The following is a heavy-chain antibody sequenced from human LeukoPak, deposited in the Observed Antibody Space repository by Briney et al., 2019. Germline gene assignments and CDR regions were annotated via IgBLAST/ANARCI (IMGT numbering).Heavy chain of an antibody. CDR2: INHSGST. CDR3: ARGGGYVDY. Sequence: SETLSLTCTVSGGSISSYYWSWIRQPPGKGLEWIGEINHSGSTNYNPSLKSRVTISVDTSKNQFSLKLSSVTAADTAVYYCARGGGYVDYCGQGTLVTVSS. CDR1: GGSISSYY. D-gene: IGHD2-15*01. J-gene: IGHJ4*02. V-gene: IGHV4-34*01.